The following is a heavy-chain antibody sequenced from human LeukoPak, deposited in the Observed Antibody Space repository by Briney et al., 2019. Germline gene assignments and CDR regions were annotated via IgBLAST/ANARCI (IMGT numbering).Heavy chain of an antibody. V-gene: IGHV4-39*01. J-gene: IGHJ4*02. CDR1: GGSFSSYY. CDR2: IYYSGST. Sequence: SETLSLTCAVYGGSFSSYYWGWIRQPPGKGLEWIGSIYYSGSTYYNPSLKSRVTISVDTSKNQFSLKLSSVTAADTAVYYCARHRYSSGWYHDYWGQGTLVTVSS. CDR3: ARHRYSSGWYHDY. D-gene: IGHD6-19*01.